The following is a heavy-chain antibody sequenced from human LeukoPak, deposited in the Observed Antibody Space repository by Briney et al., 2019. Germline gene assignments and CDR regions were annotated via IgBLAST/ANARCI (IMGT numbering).Heavy chain of an antibody. CDR1: GFTFSSYE. CDR2: ISTSSSTI. Sequence: PGGSLRLSCAASGFTFSSYEMNWVRQAPGKGLEWVSYISTSSSTIYYADSVKGRFTISRDNSKNTLYLQMNSLRAEDTAVYYCASLTYYYGSGEPFDYWGQGTLVTVSS. CDR3: ASLTYYYGSGEPFDY. D-gene: IGHD3-10*01. J-gene: IGHJ4*02. V-gene: IGHV3-48*01.